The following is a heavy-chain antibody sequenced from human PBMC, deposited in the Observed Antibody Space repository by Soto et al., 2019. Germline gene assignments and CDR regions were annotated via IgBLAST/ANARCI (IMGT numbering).Heavy chain of an antibody. CDR3: AAEQRDGYGY. CDR2: ISAYNGNT. CDR1: GYTFTRYS. V-gene: IGHV1-18*01. Sequence: GASVKVSCKTSGYTFTRYSIMVVRQAPGQGLEWMGWISAYNGNTNYAQKLQGRVTITRDMSTSTAYMELSSLRSEDTAVYYCAAEQRDGYGYWGQGTLVTVSS. J-gene: IGHJ4*02. D-gene: IGHD5-18*01.